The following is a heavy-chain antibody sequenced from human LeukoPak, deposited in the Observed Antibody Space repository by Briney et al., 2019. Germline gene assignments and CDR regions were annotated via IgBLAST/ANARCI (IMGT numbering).Heavy chain of an antibody. CDR3: AKDGSNWNYDY. D-gene: IGHD1-1*01. CDR1: GFTFSSYW. CDR2: INQDGGEK. V-gene: IGHV3-7*01. J-gene: IGHJ4*02. Sequence: GGSLRLSCAASGFTFSSYWMSWVRQAPGKGLEWVANINQDGGEKYYVDSVKGRFTISRDNAKNSLYLQMNSLRAEDTAVYHCAKDGSNWNYDYWGQGTLVTVSS.